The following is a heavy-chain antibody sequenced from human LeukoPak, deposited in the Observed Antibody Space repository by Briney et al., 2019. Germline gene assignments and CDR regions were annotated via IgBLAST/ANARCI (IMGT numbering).Heavy chain of an antibody. V-gene: IGHV4-61*02. J-gene: IGHJ6*03. CDR2: IYTSGST. CDR1: GGSISSGSYY. CDR3: ARDKGYCSGGSCYPRVGYYYYYYMDV. Sequence: SQTLSLTCTVSGGSISSGSYYWSWIRQPAGKGLEWIGRIYTSGSTNYNPSLKSRVTISVDTSKNQFSLKLSSVTAADTAVYYCARDKGYCSGGSCYPRVGYYYYYYMDVWGKGTTVTVSS. D-gene: IGHD2-15*01.